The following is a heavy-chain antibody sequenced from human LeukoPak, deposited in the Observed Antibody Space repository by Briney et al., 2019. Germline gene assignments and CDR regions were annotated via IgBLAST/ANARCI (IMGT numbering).Heavy chain of an antibody. V-gene: IGHV4-59*01. CDR2: IYYSGST. J-gene: IGHJ4*02. Sequence: WIRQPPGKGLEWIGYIYYSGSTNYNPSLKSRVTISVDTSKNQFSLKLSSVTAADTAVYYCARSSGSYSAFDYWGQGTLVTVSS. D-gene: IGHD1-26*01. CDR3: ARSSGSYSAFDY.